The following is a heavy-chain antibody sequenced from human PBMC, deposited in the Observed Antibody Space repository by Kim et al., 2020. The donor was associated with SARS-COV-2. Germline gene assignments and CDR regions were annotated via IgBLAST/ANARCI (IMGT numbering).Heavy chain of an antibody. CDR3: ARDRIAEFYGERVVYHYGMDV. J-gene: IGHJ6*02. V-gene: IGHV4-31*03. CDR2: IYYSGST. Sequence: SETLSLTCTVSGGSISSGGYYWSWIRQHPGKGLEWIGDIYYSGSTYYNPTLKSRVTISVDTSKNQFSLNLSSVTAADTAVYYCARDRIAEFYGERVVYHYGMDVWGQGTTVTVSS. CDR1: GGSISSGGYY. D-gene: IGHD4-17*01.